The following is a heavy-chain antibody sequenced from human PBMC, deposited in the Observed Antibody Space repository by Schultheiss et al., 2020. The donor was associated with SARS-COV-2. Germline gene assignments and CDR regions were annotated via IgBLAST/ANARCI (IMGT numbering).Heavy chain of an antibody. CDR1: GFTFSSYA. D-gene: IGHD3-10*01. V-gene: IGHV3-23*01. Sequence: GESLKISCAASGFTFSSYAMSWVRQAPGKGLEWVSAISGSGGSTYYADSVKGRFTISRDNSKSTLYLQMNSLRAEDTAVYYCARALLWFGDDYGMDVWGQGTTVTVSS. J-gene: IGHJ6*02. CDR3: ARALLWFGDDYGMDV. CDR2: ISGSGGST.